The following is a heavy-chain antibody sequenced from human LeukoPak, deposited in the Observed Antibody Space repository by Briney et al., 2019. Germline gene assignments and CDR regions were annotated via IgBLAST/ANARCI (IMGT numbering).Heavy chain of an antibody. V-gene: IGHV4-59*08. Sequence: SETLSLTCTVSGGSISSYYWSWIRQPPGKGLEWIGYIYYSGSTNYNPSLKSRVTISVDTSKNRFSLKLSSVTAADTAVYYCASPSSGYFPWSLDYWGQGTLVTVSS. J-gene: IGHJ4*02. CDR1: GGSISSYY. CDR3: ASPSSGYFPWSLDY. D-gene: IGHD3-22*01. CDR2: IYYSGST.